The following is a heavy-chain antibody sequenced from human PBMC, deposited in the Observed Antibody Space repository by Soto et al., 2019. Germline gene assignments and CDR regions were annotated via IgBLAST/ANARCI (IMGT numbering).Heavy chain of an antibody. CDR3: ARGLGITGTSCDY. V-gene: IGHV4-34*01. Sequence: PSETLSLTCAVYGGSFSGYYWSWIRQPPGKGLGWIGEINHSGSTNYNPSLKSRVTISVDTSKNQFSLKLSSVTAADTAVYYCARGLGITGTSCDYRGQGTLVTVSS. J-gene: IGHJ4*02. D-gene: IGHD1-20*01. CDR2: INHSGST. CDR1: GGSFSGYY.